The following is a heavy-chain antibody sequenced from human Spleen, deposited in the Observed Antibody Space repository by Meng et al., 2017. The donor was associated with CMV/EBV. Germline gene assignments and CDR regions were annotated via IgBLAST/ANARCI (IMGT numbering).Heavy chain of an antibody. D-gene: IGHD2-21*02. CDR3: ARIERRRILKYCGSDCSTTDY. J-gene: IGHJ4*02. Sequence: QVQLQESGPGLVKPSGTLSLTCAVYGGPIRCSNSWTWVRQVPGKGLEWIGEIYHSGSTNYNPSLKSRVTISVDKFKNQFSLKLGSVTAADTAVYYCARIERRRILKYCGSDCSTTDYWGQGTLVTVSS. CDR1: GGPIRCSNS. CDR2: IYHSGST. V-gene: IGHV4-4*02.